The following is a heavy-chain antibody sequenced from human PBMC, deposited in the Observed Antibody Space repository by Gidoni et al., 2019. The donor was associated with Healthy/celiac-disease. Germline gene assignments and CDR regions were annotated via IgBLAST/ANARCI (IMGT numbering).Heavy chain of an antibody. CDR1: GFTVSSNY. CDR2: IYSGGST. J-gene: IGHJ4*02. CDR3: ARALARSVAGTWAFDY. Sequence: EVQLVETGGGLIQPGGSLRLSCAASGFTVSSNYMSWVRQAPGKGLEWVSVIYSGGSTYYADSVKGRFTISRDNSKNTLYLQMNSLRAEDTAVYYCARALARSVAGTWAFDYWGQGTLVTVSS. D-gene: IGHD6-19*01. V-gene: IGHV3-53*02.